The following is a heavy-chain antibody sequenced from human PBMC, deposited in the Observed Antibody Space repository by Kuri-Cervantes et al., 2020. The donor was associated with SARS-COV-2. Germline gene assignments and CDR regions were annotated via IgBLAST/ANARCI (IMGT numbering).Heavy chain of an antibody. CDR3: ASIPGPIIAAAGTNPDY. CDR2: ISSSGSTI. CDR1: GFTFSSYE. J-gene: IGHJ4*02. D-gene: IGHD6-13*01. V-gene: IGHV3-48*03. Sequence: GESLKISCAASGFTFSSYEMNWVRQAPGKGLEWVSYISSSGSTIYYADPVKGRFTISRDNAKNSLYLQMNSLRAEDTAVYYCASIPGPIIAAAGTNPDYWGQGTLVTVSS.